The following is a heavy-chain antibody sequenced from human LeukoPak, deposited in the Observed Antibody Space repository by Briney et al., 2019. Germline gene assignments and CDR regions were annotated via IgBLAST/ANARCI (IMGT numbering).Heavy chain of an antibody. CDR3: ARGSGTTVVTADAFDI. CDR2: ISTSSIYI. Sequence: GGSLRLSCAASGFTFSSYNMNWVRQAPGKGLEWVSSISTSSIYIYYADSVKGLFTISRDNAENSLYLQMNSLRAEDTALYYCARGSGTTVVTADAFDIWGQGTMVTVSS. J-gene: IGHJ3*02. D-gene: IGHD4-23*01. V-gene: IGHV3-21*01. CDR1: GFTFSSYN.